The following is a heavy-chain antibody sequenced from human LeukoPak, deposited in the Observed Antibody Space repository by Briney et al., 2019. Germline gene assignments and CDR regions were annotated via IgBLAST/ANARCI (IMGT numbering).Heavy chain of an antibody. Sequence: GGSLRLSCAGSGFTFSSYGMHWVRQAPGKGLEWVAVTSYDGSNKYYADSVKGRFTISRDNSKNTLYLKMNSLRAENTAVYYCAKDRGAAAGTSQYDIDVWGQGTTVTVSS. CDR3: AKDRGAAAGTSQYDIDV. V-gene: IGHV3-30*18. J-gene: IGHJ6*02. CDR1: GFTFSSYG. CDR2: TSYDGSNK. D-gene: IGHD6-13*01.